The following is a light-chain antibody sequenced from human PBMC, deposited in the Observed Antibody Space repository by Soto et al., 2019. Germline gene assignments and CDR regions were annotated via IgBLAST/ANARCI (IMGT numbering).Light chain of an antibody. CDR2: DVS. CDR3: CSYAGRSTPYV. V-gene: IGLV2-11*01. Sequence: QSVLTQPRSVSGSPGQSVTISCTGTSSDVGRYNYVSWYQQHPGKVPKLMIYDVSKRPSGVPDRFSGSKSGNTASLTISGLQADDEADYYCCSYAGRSTPYVFGTGTKVTVL. CDR1: SSDVGRYNY. J-gene: IGLJ1*01.